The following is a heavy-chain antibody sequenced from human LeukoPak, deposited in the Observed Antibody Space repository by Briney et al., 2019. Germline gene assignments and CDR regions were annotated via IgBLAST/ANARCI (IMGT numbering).Heavy chain of an antibody. D-gene: IGHD3-22*01. CDR2: ISAYHGNT. Sequence: ASVTVSLKASGYTFPSYGISWVRQAPGQGLEWMGWISAYHGNTNYAQKLEGRVNLTTATSTSPADMELRRLRSDDTAVYYLSGETYYDDGSGYWGWFVPWGEGILVTVSS. V-gene: IGHV1-18*01. CDR1: GYTFPSYG. CDR3: SGETYYDDGSGYWGWFVP. J-gene: IGHJ5*02.